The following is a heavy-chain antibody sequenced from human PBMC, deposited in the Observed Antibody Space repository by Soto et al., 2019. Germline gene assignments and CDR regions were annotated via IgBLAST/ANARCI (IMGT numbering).Heavy chain of an antibody. D-gene: IGHD2-21*01. Sequence: ASVKVSCKASGYTFTSYAMHWVRQAPGQRLEWMGWINAGNGNTKYSQKFQGRVTITRDTSASTAYMELSSLRSDDTAVYYCARVLSGGESYYYYGMDVWGQGTTVTVSS. CDR1: GYTFTSYA. V-gene: IGHV1-3*01. CDR3: ARVLSGGESYYYYGMDV. CDR2: INAGNGNT. J-gene: IGHJ6*02.